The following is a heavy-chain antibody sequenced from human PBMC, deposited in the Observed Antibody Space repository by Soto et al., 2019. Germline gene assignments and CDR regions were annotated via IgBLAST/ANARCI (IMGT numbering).Heavy chain of an antibody. D-gene: IGHD3-10*01. J-gene: IGHJ4*02. Sequence: GGSLRLSCAASGFTFSSYAMSWVRQAPGKGLEWVSAISGSGGSTYYADSVKGRFTISRDNSKNTLYLQMNSLRAEDTAVYYCAKDLLRLTVGELCTPFDYWGQGTLVTVSS. CDR2: ISGSGGST. CDR1: GFTFSSYA. V-gene: IGHV3-23*01. CDR3: AKDLLRLTVGELCTPFDY.